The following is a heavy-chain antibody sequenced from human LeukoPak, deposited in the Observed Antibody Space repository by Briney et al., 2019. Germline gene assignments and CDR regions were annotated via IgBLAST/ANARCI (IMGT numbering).Heavy chain of an antibody. J-gene: IGHJ5*02. V-gene: IGHV3-7*01. CDR1: GFPFSSYW. CDR3: ARDGIAVAIKNWFDP. CDR2: IKQDGSKK. D-gene: IGHD6-13*01. Sequence: GGSLRLSCVASGFPFSSYWMTWVRQAPGKGLEWVANIKQDGSKKSYVDSVKGRFTISRDNAKNSLYLQMNSLRDEDTAVYYCARDGIAVAIKNWFDPWGQGTLVTVSS.